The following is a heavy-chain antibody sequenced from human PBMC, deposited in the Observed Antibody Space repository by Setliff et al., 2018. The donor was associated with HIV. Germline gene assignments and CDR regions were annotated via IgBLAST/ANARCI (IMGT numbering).Heavy chain of an antibody. D-gene: IGHD3-22*01. CDR2: VSGSGDNT. CDR3: ARQAHPRGYYGSAGLFDY. CDR1: GFTFSSYA. V-gene: IGHV3-23*01. Sequence: GGSLRLSCAASGFTFSSYAMSWVRQAPGKGLEWVSVVSGSGDNTFYADSVKGRFTTSRDNSKNTLYLQMNRLRVEDTATYYCARQAHPRGYYGSAGLFDYWGQGTPITVSS. J-gene: IGHJ4*02.